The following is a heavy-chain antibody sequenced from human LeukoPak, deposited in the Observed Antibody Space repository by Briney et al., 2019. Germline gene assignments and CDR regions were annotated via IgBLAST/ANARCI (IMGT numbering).Heavy chain of an antibody. CDR2: VKQDGSEK. CDR3: SGDTATPIGY. D-gene: IGHD5-18*01. CDR1: GFSFSAYW. J-gene: IGHJ4*02. Sequence: GGSLRLSCAASGFSFSAYWMSWVRQAPGKGLEWVANVKQDGSEKSYVDSVKGRFTISRDNAKNSLYLQMDSLRVEDTAVYDCSGDTATPIGYWGQGTLVTVSS. V-gene: IGHV3-7*01.